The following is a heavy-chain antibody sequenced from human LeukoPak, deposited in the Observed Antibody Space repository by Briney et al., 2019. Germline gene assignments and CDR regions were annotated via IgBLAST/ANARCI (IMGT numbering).Heavy chain of an antibody. Sequence: QSGGSLRLSCAASEFTFSSYSMNWVRQAPGKGLEWVSYITNSGNSKSYADSVKGRFATSRDNTKNSLYLQMNGLRAEDTAVYYCARTRSSGYLTFDCWGQGILVTVSS. CDR3: ARTRSSGYLTFDC. D-gene: IGHD3-22*01. CDR1: EFTFSSYS. J-gene: IGHJ4*02. V-gene: IGHV3-48*01. CDR2: ITNSGNSK.